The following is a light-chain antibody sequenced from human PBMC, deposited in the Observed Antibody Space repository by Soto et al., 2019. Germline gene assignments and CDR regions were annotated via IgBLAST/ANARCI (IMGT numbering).Light chain of an antibody. Sequence: QSVLTQPASVSGSPGQSITISCTGTSSTVGGFNVVSWYQQHPGKAPKVIIYEGIKRPSGVSNRFSGSNSGSTASLTISGLQAEDGADYYCCSYVGATTYVFGTGTKGTVL. V-gene: IGLV2-23*01. CDR3: CSYVGATTYV. CDR2: EGI. J-gene: IGLJ1*01. CDR1: SSTVGGFNV.